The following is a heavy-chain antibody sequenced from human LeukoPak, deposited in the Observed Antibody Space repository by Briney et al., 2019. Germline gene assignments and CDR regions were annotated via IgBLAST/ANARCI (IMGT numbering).Heavy chain of an antibody. CDR3: ARDRELHNWFDP. CDR1: GFTFNTYN. J-gene: IGHJ5*02. Sequence: PGGSLRLSCAASGFTFNTYNMNWVRQAPGKGLEWVSSISSSSSYIYYADSVEGRFTISRDNAKNSLYLQMNSLRAEDTAVYYCARDRELHNWFDPWGQGTLVTVSS. CDR2: ISSSSSYI. V-gene: IGHV3-21*01. D-gene: IGHD1-7*01.